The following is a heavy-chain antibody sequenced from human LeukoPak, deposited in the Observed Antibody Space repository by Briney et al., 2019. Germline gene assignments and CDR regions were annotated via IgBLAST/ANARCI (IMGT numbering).Heavy chain of an antibody. Sequence: ASVKVSCKASGYTFTSYYMHWVRQAPGQGLEWLGIINPSGGSTSYAQKFQGRVTMTRDTSTSTVYMELSSLRSEDTAVYYCARRNISILWWRGASRAFDIWGQGTMVTVSS. CDR2: INPSGGST. J-gene: IGHJ3*02. CDR3: ARRNISILWWRGASRAFDI. V-gene: IGHV1-46*01. D-gene: IGHD2-21*01. CDR1: GYTFTSYY.